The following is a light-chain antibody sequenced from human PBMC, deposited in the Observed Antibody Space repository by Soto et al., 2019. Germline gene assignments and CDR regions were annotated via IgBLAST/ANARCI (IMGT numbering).Light chain of an antibody. V-gene: IGLV1-36*01. J-gene: IGLJ2*01. CDR2: YDD. CDR1: SSNIGNNA. Sequence: QSVLTQPPSVSEAPRQRVTISCSGSSSNIGNNAETWYQQLPGKAPKLLIYYDDLLPSGVSDRFSGSKSGTSASLAISGLLSEDEADYYCAAWDDSLNAGVFGGGTKLTVL. CDR3: AAWDDSLNAGV.